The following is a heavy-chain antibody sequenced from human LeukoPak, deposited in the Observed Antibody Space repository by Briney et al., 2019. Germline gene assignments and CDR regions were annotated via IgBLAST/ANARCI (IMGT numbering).Heavy chain of an antibody. V-gene: IGHV4-59*01. Sequence: SETLPLTCTVSGGSISSYYWSWIRQPPGKGLEWIGYIYYSGSTNYNPSLKSRVTISVDTSKNQFSLKLSSVTAADTAVYYCARAPVVVTARYYFDYWGQGTLVTVSS. CDR1: GGSISSYY. D-gene: IGHD2-21*02. CDR3: ARAPVVVTARYYFDY. CDR2: IYYSGST. J-gene: IGHJ4*02.